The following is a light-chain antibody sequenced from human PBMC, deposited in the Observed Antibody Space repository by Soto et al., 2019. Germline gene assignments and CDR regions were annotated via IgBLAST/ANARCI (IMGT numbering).Light chain of an antibody. V-gene: IGKV3-20*01. CDR2: GVS. CDR3: QQYSSLPHT. CDR1: QIVSNAF. Sequence: ESVLTQSPGTLSLSPGERATLSCRASQIVSNAFFAWYQQKPGQAPRLLIYGVSSRPTGIPDRFSGSGSGTDFTLTISRLEPEDFVVYFCQQYSSLPHTFGQGTKLEVK. J-gene: IGKJ2*01.